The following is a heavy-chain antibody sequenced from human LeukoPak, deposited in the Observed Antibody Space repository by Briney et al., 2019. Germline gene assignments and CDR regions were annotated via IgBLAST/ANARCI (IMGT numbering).Heavy chain of an antibody. CDR3: ARESGYDIDFDY. CDR2: ISSSSSDI. V-gene: IGHV3-21*01. D-gene: IGHD5-12*01. J-gene: IGHJ4*02. CDR1: GFTLSSHW. Sequence: GGSLRLSCAASGFTLSSHWMNWVRQAPGKGLEWVSSISSSSSDIYYADSVKGRFTISRDNAKNSLYLQMNSLRAEDTAVYYCARESGYDIDFDYWGQGTLVTVSS.